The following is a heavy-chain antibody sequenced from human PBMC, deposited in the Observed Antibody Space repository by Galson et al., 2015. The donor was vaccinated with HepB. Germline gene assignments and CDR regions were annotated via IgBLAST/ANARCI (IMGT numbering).Heavy chain of an antibody. CDR2: INPSGGST. D-gene: IGHD6-6*01. CDR1: GSTFTSYY. Sequence: SVKVSCKASGSTFTSYYMHWVRQAPGQGLEWMGMINPSGGSTSYAQKFQGRVTMTRDTSTSTVYMELSSLRSEDTAVYYCAREPYSSSSGNYYGMDVWGQGTTVTVSS. V-gene: IGHV1-46*01. J-gene: IGHJ6*02. CDR3: AREPYSSSSGNYYGMDV.